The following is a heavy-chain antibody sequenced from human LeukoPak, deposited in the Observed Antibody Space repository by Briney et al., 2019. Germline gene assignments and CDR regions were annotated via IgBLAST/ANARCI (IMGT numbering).Heavy chain of an antibody. V-gene: IGHV4-4*07. CDR1: GGSINSYY. CDR2: IYSGGST. D-gene: IGHD4-23*01. J-gene: IGHJ4*02. CDR3: ARGGKATVVTM. Sequence: SETLSLTCTVSGGSINSYYWSWIRQPAGKGLEWIGRIYSGGSTNYNPSLKSRVSMSVDTSKNQFSLKLTSVTAADTAVYYCARGGKATVVTMWGQGILVTVSS.